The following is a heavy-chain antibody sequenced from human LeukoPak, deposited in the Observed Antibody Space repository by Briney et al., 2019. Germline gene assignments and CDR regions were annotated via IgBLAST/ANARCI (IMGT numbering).Heavy chain of an antibody. CDR2: INPNSGGT. Sequence: ASVKVSCKASGYTFTGYYMHWVRQAPGQGLEWMGWINPNSGGTNYAQKFQGRVTMTRDTSISTAYMALSRLRSDDTAVYYCARLVMTTVTSSDYWGQGTLVTVSS. J-gene: IGHJ4*02. CDR1: GYTFTGYY. V-gene: IGHV1-2*02. D-gene: IGHD4-17*01. CDR3: ARLVMTTVTSSDY.